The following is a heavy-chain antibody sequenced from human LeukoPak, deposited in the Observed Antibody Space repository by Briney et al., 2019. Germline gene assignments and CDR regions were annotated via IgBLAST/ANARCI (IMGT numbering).Heavy chain of an antibody. CDR1: GYTFTGYY. D-gene: IGHD4-17*01. CDR3: ARLRLAIYSNYGDYGPFDY. V-gene: IGHV1-2*02. CDR2: INPNSGGT. J-gene: IGHJ4*02. Sequence: ASVKVSCKASGYTFTGYYMHWVRQAPGQGLEWMGWINPNSGGTNYAQKFQGRVTMTRDTSISTAYMELSRLRSDDTALYYCARLRLAIYSNYGDYGPFDYWGQGTLVTVSS.